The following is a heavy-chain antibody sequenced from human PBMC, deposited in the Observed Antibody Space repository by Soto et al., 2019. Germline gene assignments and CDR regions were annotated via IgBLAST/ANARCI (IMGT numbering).Heavy chain of an antibody. Sequence: GGSLRLSCAASGFTFSRFWMHWVRQAPGKGLVWVSRINTDGSSTTYADSVKGRFTISRDNAKNTLYLQMDSLRAEDTGVYYCXRDPGAYSSTWSFYFDSWGQGTLVTVSS. V-gene: IGHV3-74*01. CDR3: XRDPGAYSSTWSFYFDS. D-gene: IGHD6-13*01. CDR1: GFTFSRFW. J-gene: IGHJ4*02. CDR2: INTDGSST.